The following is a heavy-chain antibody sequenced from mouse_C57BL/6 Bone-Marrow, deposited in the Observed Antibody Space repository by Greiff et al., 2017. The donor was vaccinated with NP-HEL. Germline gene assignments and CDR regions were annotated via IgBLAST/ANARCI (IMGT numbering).Heavy chain of an antibody. D-gene: IGHD1-1*01. J-gene: IGHJ1*03. Sequence: QVQLQQPGAELVMPGASVKLSCKASGYTFTSYWMHWVKQRPGQGLEWIGEIDPSDSYTNYNQKFKGKSTLTVDKSSSTAYMQLSSLTSEDSAVYYCAREDYYGSSYLPCWYFDVWGTGTTVTVTA. CDR2: IDPSDSYT. CDR1: GYTFTSYW. V-gene: IGHV1-69*01. CDR3: AREDYYGSSYLPCWYFDV.